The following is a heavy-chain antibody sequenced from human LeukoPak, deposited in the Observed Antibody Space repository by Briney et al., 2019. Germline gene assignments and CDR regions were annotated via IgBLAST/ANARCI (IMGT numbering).Heavy chain of an antibody. D-gene: IGHD2-15*01. CDR2: IIPIFGTA. V-gene: IGHV1-69*13. Sequence: SVKVSCKASGGTFSSYAISWVRQAPGQGLEWMGGIIPIFGTANYAQKFQGRVTITADESTSTAYMELSSLRSEDTAVYYCARGLWDDCGGGSCYSGWFDPWGQGTLVTVSS. CDR3: ARGLWDDCGGGSCYSGWFDP. J-gene: IGHJ5*02. CDR1: GGTFSSYA.